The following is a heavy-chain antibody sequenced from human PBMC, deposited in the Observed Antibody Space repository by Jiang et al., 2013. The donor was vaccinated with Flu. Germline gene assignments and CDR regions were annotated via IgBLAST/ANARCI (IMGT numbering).Heavy chain of an antibody. CDR1: GFTFDDYA. Sequence: QLVESGGGLVQPGRSLRLSCAASGFTFDDYAMHWVRQAPGKGLEWVSGISWNSGSMGYADSVKGRFTISRDNAKNSLYLQMNSLRAEDTALYYCAKDRWGDGYNFFEHWGQGTLVTVSS. D-gene: IGHD5-24*01. CDR3: AKDRWGDGYNFFEH. V-gene: IGHV3-9*01. CDR2: ISWNSGSM. J-gene: IGHJ1*01.